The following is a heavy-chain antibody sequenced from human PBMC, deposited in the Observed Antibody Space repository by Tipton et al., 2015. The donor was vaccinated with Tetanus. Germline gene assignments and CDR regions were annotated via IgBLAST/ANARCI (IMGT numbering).Heavy chain of an antibody. Sequence: TLSLTCTVSGDSITNSYWTWIRQPPGKGLEWIGYIYYSGATNYNPSLKSRVTIAVDTSKNQLSLKMRYVTAADTAVYYCARGDMVRGVIWFDPWGQGTLVTVSS. D-gene: IGHD3-10*01. V-gene: IGHV4-59*01. J-gene: IGHJ5*02. CDR2: IYYSGAT. CDR1: GDSITNSY. CDR3: ARGDMVRGVIWFDP.